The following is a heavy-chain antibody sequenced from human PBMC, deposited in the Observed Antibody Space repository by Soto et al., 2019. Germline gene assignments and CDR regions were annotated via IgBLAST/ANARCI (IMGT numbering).Heavy chain of an antibody. Sequence: QTLSLNWASSGDRVSIVTTACNWVRQSASRGLEWLGRTYYRSRWYTDYAVSVKSRIIINPDKSKNQFSLQLNAVIPEDTAVYYGSRGTAAAGYYYWGQGTLVTVSS. V-gene: IGHV6-1*01. CDR2: TYYRSRWYT. CDR3: SRGTAAAGYYY. CDR1: GDRVSIVTTA. D-gene: IGHD6-13*01. J-gene: IGHJ4*02.